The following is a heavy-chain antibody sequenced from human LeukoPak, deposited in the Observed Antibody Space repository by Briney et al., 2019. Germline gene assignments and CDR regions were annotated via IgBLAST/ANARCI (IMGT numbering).Heavy chain of an antibody. CDR1: GGTFSSYA. V-gene: IGHV1-69*13. CDR3: ARAKKYGYSSSWSRYYYYYMDV. J-gene: IGHJ6*03. Sequence: ASVKVSCKASGGTFSSYAISWVRQAPGQGLEWMGGIIPIFGTANYAQKFQGRVTITADESTSTAYMELSSLRSEDTAVYYCARAKKYGYSSSWSRYYYYYMDVWGKGTTVTVSS. CDR2: IIPIFGTA. D-gene: IGHD6-13*01.